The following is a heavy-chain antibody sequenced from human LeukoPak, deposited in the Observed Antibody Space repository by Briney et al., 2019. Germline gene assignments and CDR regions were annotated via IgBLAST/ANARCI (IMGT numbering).Heavy chain of an antibody. D-gene: IGHD2-2*01. CDR3: ARDFGTGSTV. V-gene: IGHV3-7*01. Sequence: GGSLRLSCAASGFAFSNYWMSWVRQAPGKGLEWVANIKQDGSEKYYVDSVKGRFTISRDNAKNSLYLQMNSLRAEDTAVYSCARDFGTGSTVWGQGTLVTVSS. J-gene: IGHJ4*02. CDR2: IKQDGSEK. CDR1: GFAFSNYW.